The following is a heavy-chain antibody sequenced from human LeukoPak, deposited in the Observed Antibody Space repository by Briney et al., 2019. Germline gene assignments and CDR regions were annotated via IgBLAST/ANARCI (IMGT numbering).Heavy chain of an antibody. V-gene: IGHV3-21*01. CDR3: ARSRRLQYGFVDS. CDR1: GFTFSSFS. D-gene: IGHD4-17*01. Sequence: GGSLRLSCAASGFTFSSFSMTWVRQAPGKGLEWVSSISSSSDYIYYADSLKGRFTISRDNAKNSLYLQLSSLRAEDTAVYYCARSRRLQYGFVDSWGQGTLVTVSS. CDR2: ISSSSDYI. J-gene: IGHJ4*02.